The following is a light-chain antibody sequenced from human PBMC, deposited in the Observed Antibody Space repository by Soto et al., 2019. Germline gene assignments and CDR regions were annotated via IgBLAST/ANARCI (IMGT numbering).Light chain of an antibody. V-gene: IGKV1-9*01. Sequence: DIQLTQSPSFLSASVGDRVTITCRASQGISSYLAWYQQKPGKVPKLLIYAASTLQSGVPSRFSGSGSGTEFTLTISSLQPEDFATYYCQQLNTYPSTFGQGTRLE. CDR1: QGISSY. CDR3: QQLNTYPST. CDR2: AAS. J-gene: IGKJ5*01.